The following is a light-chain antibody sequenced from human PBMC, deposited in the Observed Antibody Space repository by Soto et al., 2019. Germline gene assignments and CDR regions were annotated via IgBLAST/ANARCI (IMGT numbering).Light chain of an antibody. CDR1: SSDVGGYNY. CDR2: DVS. CDR3: SSYTSSSNPYA. Sequence: QSALTQPASVSGSPGQSITISCTGTSSDVGGYNYVSWYQQHPGKAPKLMIYDVSNRPSGVSNRFSGSKSGNTASLTISGLQAEDEAAYFCSSYTSSSNPYAFGTGTKVT. J-gene: IGLJ1*01. V-gene: IGLV2-14*01.